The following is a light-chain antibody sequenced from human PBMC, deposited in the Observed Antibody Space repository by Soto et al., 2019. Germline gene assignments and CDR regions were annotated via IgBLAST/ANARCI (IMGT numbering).Light chain of an antibody. CDR2: VAS. Sequence: EIVMTQSPATLSVSPGERATLSCRASQSVSSNLAWYQQKPGQTPKLLIYVASTRATGIPARFSGSGSGTEFTLTISSRQSEDFAVYYCQQYNVWPLTSGGGTKVEFK. V-gene: IGKV3-15*01. CDR1: QSVSSN. CDR3: QQYNVWPLT. J-gene: IGKJ4*01.